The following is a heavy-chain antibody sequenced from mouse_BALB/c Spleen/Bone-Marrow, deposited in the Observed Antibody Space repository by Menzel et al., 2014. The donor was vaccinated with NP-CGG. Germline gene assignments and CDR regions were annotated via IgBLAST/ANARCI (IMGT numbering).Heavy chain of an antibody. V-gene: IGHV1-31*01. D-gene: IGHD2-1*01. CDR2: INPYNGAT. CDR1: GYSFTAYY. J-gene: IGHJ3*01. Sequence: EVQLQQSGPELVKPGASVKISCKASGYSFTAYYIHWVKQSHVKSLEWIGRINPYNGATSYNQNFQDKASLTVDKSSSTAYMELHSLTSEDPAVYYCARKGNYGWFAYWGQGTLVTVSA. CDR3: ARKGNYGWFAY.